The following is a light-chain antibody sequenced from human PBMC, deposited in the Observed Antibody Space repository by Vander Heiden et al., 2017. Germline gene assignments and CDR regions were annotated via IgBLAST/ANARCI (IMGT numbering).Light chain of an antibody. CDR2: ATA. CDR3: QQTYSPPRT. Sequence: DIHMTPTPSSLSASLGATITITSRSRETIFNYISWYQQEPGRAAKLLIYATANLQSGGTSRFTGSGSWTDFTLTIGSRQREDFATYFCQQTYSPPRTFGQGTKVEI. CDR1: ETIFNY. J-gene: IGKJ1*01. V-gene: IGKV1-39*01.